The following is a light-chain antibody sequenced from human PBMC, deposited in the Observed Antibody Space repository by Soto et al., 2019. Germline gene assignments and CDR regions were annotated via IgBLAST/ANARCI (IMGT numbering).Light chain of an antibody. Sequence: QSVLTKPASASGSPGQSVTISCNGTSSDVGAYNYVSWYQQHPGKAPKLMIYEVSKRPSGVPDRFSGSKSGNTASLTVSGLQAEDEADYYCSSYAGSNNFFYVLGTGTKVTVL. V-gene: IGLV2-8*01. CDR2: EVS. CDR3: SSYAGSNNFFYV. J-gene: IGLJ1*01. CDR1: SSDVGAYNY.